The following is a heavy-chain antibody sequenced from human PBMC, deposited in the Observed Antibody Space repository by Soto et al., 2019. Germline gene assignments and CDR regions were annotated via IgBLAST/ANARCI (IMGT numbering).Heavy chain of an antibody. CDR3: ARAFGCSSGSCHPWGVDV. D-gene: IGHD2-15*01. V-gene: IGHV4-61*08. CDR1: GGSISSGGYY. J-gene: IGHJ6*02. Sequence: PSETLSLTCTVSGGSISSGGYYWSWIRQHPGKGLEWIGYIYYSGSTNSNPSLKSRVTISVDTSKNQVSLKLSSVTAADTAVYYCARAFGCSSGSCHPWGVDVWGQGTTVTVSS. CDR2: IYYSGST.